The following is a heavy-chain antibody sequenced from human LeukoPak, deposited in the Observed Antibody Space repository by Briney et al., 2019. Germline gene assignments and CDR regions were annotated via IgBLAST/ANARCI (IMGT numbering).Heavy chain of an antibody. Sequence: GRSLRLSCTTSGFTFGDYAMTWVRQAPGKGLEWVGFIRNKAYGETTEYAASVKGRFTISRDDSKSIAYLQMNSLKTEDTAVYYCSRVAFWVQNNDFWSGYTDYWGQGTLVTVSS. CDR2: IRNKAYGETT. V-gene: IGHV3-49*04. J-gene: IGHJ4*02. D-gene: IGHD3-3*01. CDR3: SRVAFWVQNNDFWSGYTDY. CDR1: GFTFGDYA.